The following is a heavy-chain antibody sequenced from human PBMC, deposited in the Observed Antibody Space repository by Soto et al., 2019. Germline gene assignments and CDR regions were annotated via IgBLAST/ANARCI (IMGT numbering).Heavy chain of an antibody. V-gene: IGHV4-34*01. J-gene: IGHJ4*02. CDR1: VGPSVVTT. D-gene: IGHD5-12*01. CDR2: INHSGST. CDR3: ASLCDSGYDCIDY. Sequence: LLQLRRPCPSPELSMVGPSVVTTGAGSASPPGKGLEWIGEINHSGSTNYNPSLKSRVTISVDTSKNQFSLKLSSVTAADTAVYYCASLCDSGYDCIDYWGQGTLVTVSS.